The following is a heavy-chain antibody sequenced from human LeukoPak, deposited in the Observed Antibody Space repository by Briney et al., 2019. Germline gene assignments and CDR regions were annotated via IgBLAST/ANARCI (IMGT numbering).Heavy chain of an antibody. D-gene: IGHD3-3*01. CDR3: AKARDYDFWSDFGG. J-gene: IGHJ4*02. CDR1: GFTLSSSA. Sequence: PGGSLRLSCAASGFTLSSSAMSWVRQAPGKGLEWVSGIRSSGGTTYYADSVKGRFTISRDNSKNTMYLQMNSLRAEDTAIYYCAKARDYDFWSDFGGWGQGTLVTVSS. V-gene: IGHV3-23*01. CDR2: IRSSGGTT.